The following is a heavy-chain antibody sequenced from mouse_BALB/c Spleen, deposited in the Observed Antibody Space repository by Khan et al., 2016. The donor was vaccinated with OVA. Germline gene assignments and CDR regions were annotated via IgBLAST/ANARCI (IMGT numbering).Heavy chain of an antibody. V-gene: IGHV9-3-1*01. CDR3: ARPHYFSYVLDN. CDR2: INTYTGQP. D-gene: IGHD1-1*01. CDR1: GHTFTKYG. J-gene: IGHJ4*01. Sequence: QIQLVQSGPELKKPGETVKISCKASGHTFTKYGMNWVKQAPGKGLKWMGWINTYTGQPTYADDFNGRFAFSLDTSASTAYLQINNLKNEDTATYFCARPHYFSYVLDNWGQGTSVTVSS.